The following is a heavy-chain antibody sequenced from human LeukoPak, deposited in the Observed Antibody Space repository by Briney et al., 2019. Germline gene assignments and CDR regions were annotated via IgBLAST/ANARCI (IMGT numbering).Heavy chain of an antibody. V-gene: IGHV1-69*05. CDR1: GYTFTGYY. CDR2: VIPIFGTA. CDR3: ARSYYGSGSYTPPHYFDY. Sequence: ASVKVSCKASGYTFTGYYMHWVRQAPGQGLEWMGGVIPIFGTANYAQKFQGRVTITTDESTSTAYMELSSLRSEDTAVYYCARSYYGSGSYTPPHYFDYWGQGTLVTVSS. D-gene: IGHD3-10*01. J-gene: IGHJ4*02.